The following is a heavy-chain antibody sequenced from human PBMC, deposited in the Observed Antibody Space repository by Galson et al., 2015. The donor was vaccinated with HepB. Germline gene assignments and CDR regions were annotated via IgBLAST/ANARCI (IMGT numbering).Heavy chain of an antibody. D-gene: IGHD6-6*01. V-gene: IGHV3-30*18. Sequence: SLRLSCAASGFTFSSYGMHWVRQAPGKGLEWVAVISYDGSNKYYADSVKGRFTISRDNSKNTLYLQMNSLRAEDTAVYYCAKDKDGYSSSSEAVDYWGQGTLVTVSS. J-gene: IGHJ4*02. CDR3: AKDKDGYSSSSEAVDY. CDR2: ISYDGSNK. CDR1: GFTFSSYG.